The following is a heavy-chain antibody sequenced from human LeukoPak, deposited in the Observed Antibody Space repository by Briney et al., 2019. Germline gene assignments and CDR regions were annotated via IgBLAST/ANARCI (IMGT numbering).Heavy chain of an antibody. CDR1: GGSISSYY. Sequence: SETLSLTCTVSGGSISSYYWSWIRQPPGKGLEWIGYIYYSGSTNYNPSLKSRVTISVDTSKNQFSLKLGSVTAADTAVYYCARAEDYYGSAGLIDYWGQGTPVTVSS. J-gene: IGHJ4*02. D-gene: IGHD3-10*01. CDR3: ARAEDYYGSAGLIDY. V-gene: IGHV4-59*01. CDR2: IYYSGST.